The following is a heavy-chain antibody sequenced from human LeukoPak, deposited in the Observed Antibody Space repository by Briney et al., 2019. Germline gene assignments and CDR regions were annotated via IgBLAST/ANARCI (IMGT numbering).Heavy chain of an antibody. CDR2: ISSSSSYI. D-gene: IGHD3-10*01. Sequence: GGSLRLSCAASGFTFSSYSMNWVRQAPGKGLEWVSSISSSSSYIYYADSVKGRFTISRDNAKKSLYLQMNSLRAEDTAVYYCARQTVSSWWFGELHWFDPWGQGTLVTVSS. V-gene: IGHV3-21*01. CDR1: GFTFSSYS. J-gene: IGHJ5*02. CDR3: ARQTVSSWWFGELHWFDP.